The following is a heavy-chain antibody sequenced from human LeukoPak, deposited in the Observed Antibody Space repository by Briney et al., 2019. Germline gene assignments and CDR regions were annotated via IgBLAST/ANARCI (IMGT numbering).Heavy chain of an antibody. D-gene: IGHD3-10*01. V-gene: IGHV4-39*07. CDR1: GGSISSTNYY. J-gene: IGHJ6*03. CDR2: IYYRGST. CDR3: ARVRITMVRGGYYYYMDV. Sequence: SETLSLTCTVSGGSISSTNYYWGWVRQPPGKGLEWIGSIYYRGSTNYNPSLKSRVTISVDTSKNQFSLKLSSVTAADTAVYYCARVRITMVRGGYYYYMDVWGKGTTVTISS.